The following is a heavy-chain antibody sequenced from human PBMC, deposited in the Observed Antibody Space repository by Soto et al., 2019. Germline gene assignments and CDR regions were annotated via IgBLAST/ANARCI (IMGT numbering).Heavy chain of an antibody. J-gene: IGHJ6*04. CDR2: ISGSGGST. Sequence: EVQLLESGGGLVQPGGSLRLSCAASGFTFSSYAMSWVRQAPGKGLEWVSAISGSGGSTYYADSVKGRFTISRDNSKNTLYLQMDSLRAEDTAVYYSAKDFSLLWVGESGGVWGKGTTVTVSS. D-gene: IGHD3-10*01. CDR3: AKDFSLLWVGESGGV. CDR1: GFTFSSYA. V-gene: IGHV3-23*01.